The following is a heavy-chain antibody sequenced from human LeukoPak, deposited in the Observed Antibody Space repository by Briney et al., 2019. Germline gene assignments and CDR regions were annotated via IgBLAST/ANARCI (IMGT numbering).Heavy chain of an antibody. CDR2: IWYDGSNK. Sequence: GGSLRLSCAASGFTFSSYGMHWVRQAPGKGLEWVAVIWYDGSNKYYADSVKGRFTISRDNSKNTLYLQMNSLRAEDTAVYYCASETTTESYFDYWGQGTLVTVSS. CDR1: GFTFSSYG. CDR3: ASETTTESYFDY. J-gene: IGHJ4*02. D-gene: IGHD1-26*01. V-gene: IGHV3-33*01.